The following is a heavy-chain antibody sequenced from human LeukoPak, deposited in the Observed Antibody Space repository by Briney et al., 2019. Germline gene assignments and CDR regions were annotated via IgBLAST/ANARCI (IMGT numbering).Heavy chain of an antibody. CDR3: AREIISSGYYYDSFDI. CDR1: GGSISSYY. CDR2: IYYSGST. J-gene: IGHJ3*02. Sequence: HPSETLSLTCTVSGGSISSYYWSWIRQPPGKGLEWIGYIYYSGSTNYNPSLKSRVTISVDTSKNQFSLKLSSVTAADTAVYYCAREIISSGYYYDSFDIWGQGTMVTVSS. D-gene: IGHD3-22*01. V-gene: IGHV4-59*01.